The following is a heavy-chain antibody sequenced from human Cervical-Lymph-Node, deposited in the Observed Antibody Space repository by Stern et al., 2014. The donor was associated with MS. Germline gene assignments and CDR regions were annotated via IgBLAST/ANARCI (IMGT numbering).Heavy chain of an antibody. Sequence: VQLVESGGGVVQPGRSLRLSCAASGFSFSRYAMHWVRQAPGKGLEWVALIWDDGSNPYYADSVTGRFTISRDKFKNTLYLQMNSLRAEDTAVYYCASAYSSSHYYFDYWGQGTLVTVSS. CDR3: ASAYSSSHYYFDY. CDR2: IWDDGSNP. V-gene: IGHV3-33*01. D-gene: IGHD6-13*01. CDR1: GFSFSRYA. J-gene: IGHJ4*02.